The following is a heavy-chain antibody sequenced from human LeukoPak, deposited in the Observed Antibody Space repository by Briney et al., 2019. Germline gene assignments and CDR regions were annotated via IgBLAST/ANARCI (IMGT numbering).Heavy chain of an antibody. J-gene: IGHJ4*02. CDR3: AKDQPPLRITGTMGY. Sequence: GGSLRLSCAVSGFTFGSDGMHWVRQAPGKGLEWVAFIRYDGTNKYYADSVKGRFTISRDNSKNTLYLQMNSLRAEDTAIYYCAKDQPPLRITGTMGYWGQGTLVTVSS. CDR2: IRYDGTNK. CDR1: GFTFGSDG. D-gene: IGHD1-7*01. V-gene: IGHV3-30*02.